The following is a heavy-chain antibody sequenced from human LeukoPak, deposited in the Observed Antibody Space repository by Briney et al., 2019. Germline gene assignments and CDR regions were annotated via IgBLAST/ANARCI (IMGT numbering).Heavy chain of an antibody. CDR3: AIVLVVAGRWFDP. CDR1: GGSIRSSSDY. J-gene: IGHJ5*02. Sequence: SETLSLTCTVSGGSIRSSSDYWGWIRQAPGKGLEWIGSIYYHENTYYNSSLKSRVTISVDTSKNQFSLKLNSVTAADTAVYYCAIVLVVAGRWFDPWGQGTLVTVSS. D-gene: IGHD6-19*01. CDR2: IYYHENT. V-gene: IGHV4-39*01.